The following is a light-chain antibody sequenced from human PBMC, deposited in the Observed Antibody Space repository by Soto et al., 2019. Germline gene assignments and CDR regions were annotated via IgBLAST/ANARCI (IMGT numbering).Light chain of an antibody. CDR1: QSVLYSSNNQNY. CDR2: LAS. CDR3: QQYYSTPLT. J-gene: IGKJ4*01. Sequence: DIVMTQSPDSLAVSLGERATINCKSSQSVLYSSNNQNYLAWYQQKPGQTPKLLIYLASTRESGVPDRFSGSGSGTDFTLTISSLQAEDVAVYYCQQYYSTPLTFGGGTKVEIK. V-gene: IGKV4-1*01.